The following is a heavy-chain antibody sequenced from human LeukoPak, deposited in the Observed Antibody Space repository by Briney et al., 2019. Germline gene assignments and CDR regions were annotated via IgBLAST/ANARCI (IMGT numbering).Heavy chain of an antibody. CDR2: IYSGGSI. CDR1: GFTVSNNY. J-gene: IGHJ4*02. Sequence: PGGSLRLSCAASGFTVSNNYMSWVRQAPGKGLEWVSVIYSGGSIYYADSVKGRFTISRDNSKNTLYLQMNSLTAEGTAVYYCARGGGSYYVTDHWGQGILVTVSS. CDR3: ARGGGSYYVTDH. V-gene: IGHV3-53*01. D-gene: IGHD1-26*01.